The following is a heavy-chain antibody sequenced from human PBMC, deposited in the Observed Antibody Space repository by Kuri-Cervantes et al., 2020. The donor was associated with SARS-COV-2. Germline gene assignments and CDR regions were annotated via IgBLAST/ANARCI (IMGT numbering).Heavy chain of an antibody. CDR3: ARAPTVTLDY. V-gene: IGHV3-48*04. CDR1: GFTFSSYW. CDR2: ISSSGSTI. Sequence: GRSLKISCAASGFTFSSYWMSWVRQAPGKGLEWVSYISSSGSTIYYADSVKGRFTISRDNAKNSLYLQMNSLRAEDTAVYYCARAPTVTLDYWGQGTLVTVSS. J-gene: IGHJ4*02. D-gene: IGHD4-17*01.